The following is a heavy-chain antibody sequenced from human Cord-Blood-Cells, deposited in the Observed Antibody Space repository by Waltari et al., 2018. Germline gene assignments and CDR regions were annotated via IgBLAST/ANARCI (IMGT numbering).Heavy chain of an antibody. CDR1: GGSFRGYY. CDR3: ASITHYYDSSGYYEYFQH. CDR2: INHSGST. Sequence: QVQLQQWGAGLLKPSETLSLTCAVYGGSFRGYYWSWIRQPPGKGLEWIGEINHSGSTNYNPSLKSRVTISVDTSKNQFSLKLSSVTAADTAVYYCASITHYYDSSGYYEYFQHWGQGTLVTVSS. D-gene: IGHD3-22*01. J-gene: IGHJ1*01. V-gene: IGHV4-34*01.